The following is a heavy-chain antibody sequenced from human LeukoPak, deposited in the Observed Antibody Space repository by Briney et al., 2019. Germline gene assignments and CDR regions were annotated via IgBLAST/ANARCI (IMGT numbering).Heavy chain of an antibody. CDR1: GGSISSGSYY. CDR3: ARSALGGLGETIAARPGLFDY. Sequence: PSETLSLTCTVSGGSISSGSYYWSWIRQPAGKGLEWIGRIYTSGSTNYNPSLKSRVTISVDTSKNQFSLKLSSVTAADTAVYYCARSALGGLGETIAARPGLFDYWGQGTLVTVSS. D-gene: IGHD6-6*01. CDR2: IYTSGST. V-gene: IGHV4-61*02. J-gene: IGHJ4*02.